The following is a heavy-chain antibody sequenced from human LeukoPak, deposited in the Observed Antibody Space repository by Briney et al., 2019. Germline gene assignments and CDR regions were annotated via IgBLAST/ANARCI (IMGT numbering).Heavy chain of an antibody. CDR3: AREEEMATIPFFDY. J-gene: IGHJ4*02. D-gene: IGHD5-24*01. Sequence: ASVKVSCXASGYTFTSYYMHWVRQAPGQGLGWMGIINPSGGSTSYAQKFQGRVTMTRDTSTSTVYMELSGLRSEDTAVYYCAREEEMATIPFFDYWGQGTLVTVSS. V-gene: IGHV1-46*01. CDR2: INPSGGST. CDR1: GYTFTSYY.